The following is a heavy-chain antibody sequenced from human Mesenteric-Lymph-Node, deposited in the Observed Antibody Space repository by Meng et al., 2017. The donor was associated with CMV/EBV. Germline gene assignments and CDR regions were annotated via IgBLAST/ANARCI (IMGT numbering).Heavy chain of an antibody. Sequence: ASGFTFSNYWMGWVRQAPGKGLEWVANIEQDGSEKYYVDSVTGRFTISRDNAKNSLYLQMNSLRAEDTAVYYCAREFGYYGSGSIDYWGQGTLVTVSS. CDR2: IEQDGSEK. V-gene: IGHV3-7*01. J-gene: IGHJ4*02. CDR1: GFTFSNYW. D-gene: IGHD3-10*01. CDR3: AREFGYYGSGSIDY.